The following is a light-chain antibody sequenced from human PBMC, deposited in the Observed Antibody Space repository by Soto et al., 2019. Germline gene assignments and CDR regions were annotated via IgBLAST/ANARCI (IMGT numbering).Light chain of an antibody. Sequence: DIVMTQSPDSLAVSLGERATINCKSSRSILYSSNDRNYLAWYQQKPGQPPKLLIYWAFIRESGVPDRFSGSGSGTDFTLSISSLQAEDVAVYYCQQFYGAPYTFGQGTKLELK. CDR2: WAF. CDR1: RSILYSSNDRNY. V-gene: IGKV4-1*01. J-gene: IGKJ2*01. CDR3: QQFYGAPYT.